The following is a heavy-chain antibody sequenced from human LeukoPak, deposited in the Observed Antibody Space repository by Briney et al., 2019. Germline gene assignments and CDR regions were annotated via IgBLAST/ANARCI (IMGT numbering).Heavy chain of an antibody. CDR3: AKGDDYYGSGANWFDP. CDR2: IRYDGSNK. D-gene: IGHD3-10*01. V-gene: IGHV3-30*02. Sequence: GGSLRLSCAASGFTFSSYGMHWVRQAPGKGLEWVAVIRYDGSNKYYADSVKGRFTISRDNSKNTLYLQMNSLRAEDTAVYYCAKGDDYYGSGANWFDPWGQGTLVTVSS. J-gene: IGHJ5*02. CDR1: GFTFSSYG.